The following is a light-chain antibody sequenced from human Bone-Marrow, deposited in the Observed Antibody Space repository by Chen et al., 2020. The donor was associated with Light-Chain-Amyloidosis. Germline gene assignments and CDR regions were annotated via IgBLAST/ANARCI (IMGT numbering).Light chain of an antibody. V-gene: IGLV1-44*01. Sequence: QSVLTQPPSASGTPGQSVTISCSGSSSNIGINTVNWYQQLPGTAPKLLFYTNSQRPSGVPDRFSGSKSGTSASLAISGLQSEDEADYFCAAWDDTLNGVLFGGGTKLTVL. J-gene: IGLJ2*01. CDR3: AAWDDTLNGVL. CDR2: TNS. CDR1: SSNIGINT.